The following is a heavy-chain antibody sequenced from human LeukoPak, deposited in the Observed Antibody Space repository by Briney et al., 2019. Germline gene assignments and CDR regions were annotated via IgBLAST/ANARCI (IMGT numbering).Heavy chain of an antibody. Sequence: GGSLRLSCAASGFTFSSYAMHWVRQAPGKGLEWVAVISYDGSNKYYADSVKGRFTISRDNSKNTLYLQMNSLRAEDTAVYYCARANTAMVKTVINYFDYWGQGTLVTVSS. J-gene: IGHJ4*02. CDR1: GFTFSSYA. CDR2: ISYDGSNK. D-gene: IGHD5-18*01. V-gene: IGHV3-30*04. CDR3: ARANTAMVKTVINYFDY.